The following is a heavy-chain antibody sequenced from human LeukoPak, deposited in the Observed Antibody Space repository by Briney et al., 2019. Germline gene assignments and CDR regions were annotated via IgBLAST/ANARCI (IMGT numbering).Heavy chain of an antibody. D-gene: IGHD1-20*01. V-gene: IGHV3-43*02. CDR3: AKGTLYNWNESDAFDI. CDR2: ITGDGYRP. Sequence: GGSLSLSCAAAGFTFNDYEFHWVRQAPGKGLEWVSLITGDGYRPSYAASVKRRFTISTNNNENSLYLQMNSLRTEDTALFYCAKGTLYNWNESDAFDIWGRGTMVTVSS. CDR1: GFTFNDYE. J-gene: IGHJ3*02.